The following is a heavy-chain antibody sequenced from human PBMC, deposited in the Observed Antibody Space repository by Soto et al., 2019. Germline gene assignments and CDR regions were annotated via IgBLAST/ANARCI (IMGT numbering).Heavy chain of an antibody. V-gene: IGHV4-61*01. CDR2: IYYSVSA. CDR3: ARGGGFGYYYYHMDL. CDR1: GGSVNNISDY. D-gene: IGHD1-26*01. Sequence: QVQLQESGPGLVKPSETLSLTCTVSGGSVNNISDYWSWVRQPPGKGLEWIGYIYYSVSADYNPSLGSRVTISLDTSKNQFSLKLSSVTTADTAVYYCARGGGFGYYYYHMDLWGQGTTVTVSS. J-gene: IGHJ6*02.